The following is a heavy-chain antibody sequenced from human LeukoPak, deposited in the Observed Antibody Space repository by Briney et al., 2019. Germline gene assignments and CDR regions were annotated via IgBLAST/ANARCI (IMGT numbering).Heavy chain of an antibody. D-gene: IGHD5-24*01. CDR1: GGSISSYY. J-gene: IGHJ4*02. CDR2: IYTSGST. V-gene: IGHV4-4*07. CDR3: ARDLVEMATIALDY. Sequence: RPSETLSLTCTVSGGSISSYYWSWIRQPAGKGLEWIGRIYTSGSTNYNPSLKSRVTMSVDTSKTQFTLKLSSVTAADTAVYYCARDLVEMATIALDYWGQGTLVTVSS.